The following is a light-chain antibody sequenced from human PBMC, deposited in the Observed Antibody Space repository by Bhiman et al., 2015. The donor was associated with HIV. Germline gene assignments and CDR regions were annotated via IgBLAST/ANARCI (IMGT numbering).Light chain of an antibody. CDR1: SSDIGAYDY. Sequence: QSALTQPASVSGSPGQSITISCTGTSSDIGAYDYVSWYQQHPGKGPKLLILDVFDRVPAVSDRFSGSKSGNTASLTISGLQPEDEAAYYCSSYTASNTLVFGTGTHVTVL. CDR3: SSYTASNTLV. J-gene: IGLJ1*01. V-gene: IGLV2-14*03. CDR2: DVF.